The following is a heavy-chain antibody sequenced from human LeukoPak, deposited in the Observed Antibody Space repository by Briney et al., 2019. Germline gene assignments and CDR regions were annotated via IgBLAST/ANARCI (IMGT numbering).Heavy chain of an antibody. D-gene: IGHD2-21*01. Sequence: SETLSLTCAVSGVSISDYYWSWIRQCPGKGLEWIGEVSPGGYTNYNPSLKSRVIISEDPSESHLSLRLRSVTAADTAMNYCARIRCGHGHHMCYNHWAQGTLVTVSS. J-gene: IGHJ5*02. CDR3: ARIRCGHGHHMCYNH. CDR1: GVSISDYY. V-gene: IGHV4-34*01. CDR2: VSPGGYT.